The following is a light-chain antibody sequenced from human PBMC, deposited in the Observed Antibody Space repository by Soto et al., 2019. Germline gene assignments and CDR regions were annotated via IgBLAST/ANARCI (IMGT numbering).Light chain of an antibody. J-gene: IGLJ1*01. CDR1: SSDVGGYNY. CDR3: SSYTSSSTHYV. CDR2: DVS. V-gene: IGLV2-14*01. Sequence: QSVLTQPASVSGSPGQSSTISCTGTSSDVGGYNYVSWYQQHPGKAPKLMIYDVSNRPSGVSNRFSGSKSGNTASLTISGLQAEDEADYYCSSYTSSSTHYVFGTGTQLTVL.